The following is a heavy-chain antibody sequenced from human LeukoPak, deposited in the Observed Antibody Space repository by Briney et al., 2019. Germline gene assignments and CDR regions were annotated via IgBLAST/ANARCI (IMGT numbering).Heavy chain of an antibody. D-gene: IGHD6-19*01. V-gene: IGHV4-39*01. CDR1: GGSIGSSSYF. Sequence: SETLSLTCTVSGGSIGSSSYFWGWIRQPPGKGLEWIGSIYYTGSTYHNPSLKSRVTISVDTSKNQFFLKLSSVTAADTAVYYCVTMFYSSGRCQWFDPWGQGTLVTVSS. J-gene: IGHJ5*02. CDR3: VTMFYSSGRCQWFDP. CDR2: IYYTGST.